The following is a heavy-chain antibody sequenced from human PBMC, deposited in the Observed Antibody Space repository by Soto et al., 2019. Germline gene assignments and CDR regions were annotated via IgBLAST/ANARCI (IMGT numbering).Heavy chain of an antibody. CDR3: ARGGDVNYYHGMDV. CDR2: ISAYNGKT. D-gene: IGHD5-12*01. Sequence: QVQLVQSGGEVKKPGASVKLSCTASGYTFTSYGISWVRQAPGQGLEWMGWISAYNGKTNYAQNVQGRVTMTTDTSTRTANMDPRSLRSGDTAVYYCARGGDVNYYHGMDVWGQGTTVTVSS. J-gene: IGHJ6*02. CDR1: GYTFTSYG. V-gene: IGHV1-18*01.